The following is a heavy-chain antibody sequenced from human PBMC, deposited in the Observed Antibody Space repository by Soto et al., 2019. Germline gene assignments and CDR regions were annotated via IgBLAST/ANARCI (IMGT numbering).Heavy chain of an antibody. Sequence: EVQVVETGGGLIQPGGSLRLSCAVSGFTVSSNYMSWVRQPPGKGPEWVSDIYSGGSTYYADSVKGRFTISRDNSKNTLYLQMNRLRAGDTAVYYCARERDGHNPNWFDLWGQGTLVTVSS. D-gene: IGHD2-8*01. CDR3: ARERDGHNPNWFDL. J-gene: IGHJ5*02. V-gene: IGHV3-53*02. CDR2: IYSGGST. CDR1: GFTVSSNY.